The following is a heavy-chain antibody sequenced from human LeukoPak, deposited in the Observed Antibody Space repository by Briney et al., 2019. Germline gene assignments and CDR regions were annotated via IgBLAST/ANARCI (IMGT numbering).Heavy chain of an antibody. CDR3: ARGGTIFGVVPYFFDY. J-gene: IGHJ4*02. V-gene: IGHV3-53*04. D-gene: IGHD3-3*01. CDR1: GFTVSTNY. CDR2: IFGGGSI. Sequence: PGGSLRLSCAVSGFTVSTNYMTWVRQAPGKGLEWVSVIFGGGSIYYADSVKGRFTISRQNSRNTLYLQMNSLRTEDTAMYYCARGGTIFGVVPYFFDYWGQGTLVTVSS.